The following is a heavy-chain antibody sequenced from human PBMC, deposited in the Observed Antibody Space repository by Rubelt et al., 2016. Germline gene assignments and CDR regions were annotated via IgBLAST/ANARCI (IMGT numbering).Heavy chain of an antibody. CDR3: ARDYGE. CDR2: IKEDGTST. Sequence: EVQLVESGGGLVQPGGSLRLSCVASGFSFSTSWMSWVRRAPGRGLEWVANIKEDGTSTYYLDSAKGRFTVSRDNAKNSMYLQMGNLRVEDTAVYYCARDYGEWGQGILVTVSS. V-gene: IGHV3-7*03. CDR1: GFSFSTSW. D-gene: IGHD4-17*01. J-gene: IGHJ4*02.